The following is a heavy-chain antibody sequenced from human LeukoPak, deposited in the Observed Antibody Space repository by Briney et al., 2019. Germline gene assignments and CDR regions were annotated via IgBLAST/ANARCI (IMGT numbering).Heavy chain of an antibody. D-gene: IGHD3-10*01. CDR3: AREAFQFGQYYFDY. CDR1: GFTLKTHW. CDR2: INREGNDT. Sequence: GGSLRLSRGASGFTLKTHWTHWVGQATGKGMVWVSRINREGNDTIYADSVKGRFTISRDNANNTLYLQMTSLRAEDTALYYCAREAFQFGQYYFDYWGQGTPVTVSS. J-gene: IGHJ4*02. V-gene: IGHV3-74*01.